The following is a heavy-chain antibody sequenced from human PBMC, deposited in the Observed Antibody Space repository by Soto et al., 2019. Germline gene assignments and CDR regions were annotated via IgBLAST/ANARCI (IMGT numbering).Heavy chain of an antibody. CDR2: ISGSGGST. CDR1: GFTFSSYA. Sequence: EVQLLESGGGLVQPGGSLRLSCAASGFTFSSYAMSWVRQAPGKGLEWVSAISGSGGSTYYADSVKGRFTISRDNSKNTLYLQMNSLRAEDTAVYYCAKVPDYGVEHWNWFGPWGQGPLVTVSS. J-gene: IGHJ5*02. D-gene: IGHD4-17*01. V-gene: IGHV3-23*01. CDR3: AKVPDYGVEHWNWFGP.